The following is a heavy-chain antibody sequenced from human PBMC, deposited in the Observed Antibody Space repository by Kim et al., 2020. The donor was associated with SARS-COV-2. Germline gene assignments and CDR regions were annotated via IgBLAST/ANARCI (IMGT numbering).Heavy chain of an antibody. Sequence: YVALVTGPFTISRHNAKNSRYLQMNSRRAEDTAVYYCAREFVVVTAPFDYWGQGTLVTVSS. J-gene: IGHJ4*02. V-gene: IGHV3-7*03. D-gene: IGHD2-21*02. CDR3: AREFVVVTAPFDY.